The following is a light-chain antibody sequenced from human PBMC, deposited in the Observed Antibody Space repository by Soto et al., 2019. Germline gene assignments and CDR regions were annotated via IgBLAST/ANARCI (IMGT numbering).Light chain of an antibody. J-gene: IGLJ3*02. Sequence: VVTQEPSFSASPGETVTLTCGLSSGSVSTNYYPSWHQQTPGQAPRTLIYSTNTRSSGVPDRFSGSILGNKAALTITGAQADDESDYYCALYMSRGVSVFGGGTKVTVL. CDR1: SGSVSTNYY. V-gene: IGLV8-61*01. CDR3: ALYMSRGVSV. CDR2: STN.